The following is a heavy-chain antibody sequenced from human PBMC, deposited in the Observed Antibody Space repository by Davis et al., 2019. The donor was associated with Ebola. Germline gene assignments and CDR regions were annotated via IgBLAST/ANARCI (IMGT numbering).Heavy chain of an antibody. V-gene: IGHV3-30*02. Sequence: SVKGRFTISRDISKTTLYLQMNSLRDDDTAVYYCAKRLWTTPFYYYGVDVWGQGTTVTVSS. CDR3: AKRLWTTPFYYYGVDV. J-gene: IGHJ6*02. D-gene: IGHD2-21*01.